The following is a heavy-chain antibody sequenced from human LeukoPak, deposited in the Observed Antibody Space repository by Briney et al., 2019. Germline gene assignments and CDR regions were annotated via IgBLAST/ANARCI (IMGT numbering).Heavy chain of an antibody. Sequence: PGGSLRLSCGASGFTFSRYAMSWVRQAPGKGLQWVSEIGGSGGAIYYADSVKGRFTISRDNSKNTVYLQVDSLRSEDTAVYFCATSRITMIGDYMDFWGRGTAVTVSS. CDR3: ATSRITMIGDYMDF. J-gene: IGHJ6*03. CDR2: IGGSGGAI. V-gene: IGHV3-23*01. D-gene: IGHD3-22*01. CDR1: GFTFSRYA.